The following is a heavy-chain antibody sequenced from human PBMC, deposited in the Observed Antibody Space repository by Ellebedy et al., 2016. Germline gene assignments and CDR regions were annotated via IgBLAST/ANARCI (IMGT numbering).Heavy chain of an antibody. CDR2: IYYSGST. Sequence: SETLSLXXTVSGGSISSRSYYWGWIRQPPGKGLECIGSIYYSGSTYYNPSLKSRVTISVDTSKNQFSLRLSSVTAADTAVYYCARHGSSRGGSSWYSDWFDPWGQGTLVTVSS. V-gene: IGHV4-39*01. D-gene: IGHD6-13*01. CDR3: ARHGSSRGGSSWYSDWFDP. J-gene: IGHJ5*02. CDR1: GGSISSRSYY.